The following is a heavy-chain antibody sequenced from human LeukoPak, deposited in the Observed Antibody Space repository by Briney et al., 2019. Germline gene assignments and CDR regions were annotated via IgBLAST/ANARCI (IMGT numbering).Heavy chain of an antibody. CDR2: VFYSGST. D-gene: IGHD1-26*01. V-gene: IGHV4-39*01. CDR3: ARHIRRSGSYYVYLDY. Sequence: KPSETLSLTCTVSGGSISSDRYYWGWIRQPPGKGLEWIGNVFYSGSTYYNPSLKSRVTISVDTSKNQFSLKLSSVTAADTAMYYCARHIRRSGSYYVYLDYWGQGTLVTVSS. J-gene: IGHJ4*02. CDR1: GGSISSDRYY.